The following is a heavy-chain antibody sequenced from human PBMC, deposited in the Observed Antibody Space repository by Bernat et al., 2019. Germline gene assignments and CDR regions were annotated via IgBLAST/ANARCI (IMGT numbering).Heavy chain of an antibody. D-gene: IGHD4-17*01. CDR3: AKDRTSGDYVYDS. V-gene: IGHV3-23*01. CDR2: ISGRGGST. J-gene: IGHJ4*02. CDR1: GFTFSGYA. Sequence: EVQLLESGGGLVQPGGSLRLSCAASGFTFSGYAMSWVRQAPGKGLEWVSGISGRGGSTHYADSVRGRFTISRENSKNTLFLQMNSLRAEDTALYYCAKDRTSGDYVYDSWGQGTLVTVSS.